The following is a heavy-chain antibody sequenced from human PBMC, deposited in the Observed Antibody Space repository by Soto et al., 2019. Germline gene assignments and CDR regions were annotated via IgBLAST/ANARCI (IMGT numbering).Heavy chain of an antibody. CDR3: TIPSGPRIGP. J-gene: IGHJ5*02. Sequence: EVQLVESGGGLVEPGGSLRLSCTASGFTFSNAWMTWVRQAPGKGLEWVGRIKSKTDGGTTENAAPVKGRLTISRDDSKDTLYLQMNSLKTADTAVDYWTIPSGPRIGPWGQGTLVTVSS. CDR1: GFTFSNAW. D-gene: IGHD6-19*01. CDR2: IKSKTDGGTT. V-gene: IGHV3-15*01.